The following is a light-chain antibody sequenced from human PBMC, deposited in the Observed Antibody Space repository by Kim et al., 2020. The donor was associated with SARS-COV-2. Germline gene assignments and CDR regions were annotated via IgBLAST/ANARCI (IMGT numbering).Light chain of an antibody. J-gene: IGLJ3*02. CDR1: SLRRYY. Sequence: AWGQTVGITCQGDSLRRYYASWYQQKPGQAPVLVIYGKNNRPSGIPDRFSGSSSGNTASLTITGAQAEDEADYYCNSRDSSGNHWVFGGETQLTVL. V-gene: IGLV3-19*01. CDR2: GKN. CDR3: NSRDSSGNHWV.